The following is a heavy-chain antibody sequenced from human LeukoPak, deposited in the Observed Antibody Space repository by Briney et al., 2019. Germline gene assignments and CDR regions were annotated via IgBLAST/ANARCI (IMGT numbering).Heavy chain of an antibody. CDR1: GFTFSSYW. CDR2: IKQAGSEK. V-gene: IGHV3-7*01. J-gene: IGHJ3*02. CDR3: ARDHYDSSGYSNYADAFDI. Sequence: GGSLRLSCVASGFTFSSYWMTWVRQAPGKGLEWVANIKQAGSEKYYVDSVKGRFTVSRDNAKNSLSLQMNSLRAEDTAVYYCARDHYDSSGYSNYADAFDIWGQGTMVTVSS. D-gene: IGHD3-22*01.